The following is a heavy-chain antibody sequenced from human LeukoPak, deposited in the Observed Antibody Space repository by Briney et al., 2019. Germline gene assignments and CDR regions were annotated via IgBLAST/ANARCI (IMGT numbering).Heavy chain of an antibody. CDR3: AREDCSSTSCSFDY. V-gene: IGHV3-30*02. Sequence: PGGSLRLSCAASGFTFSSYGMHWVRQAPGKGLEWVAFIRYDGSNKYYADSVKGRFTISRDNSKNTLYLQMNSMRAEDTAVYYCAREDCSSTSCSFDYWGQGTLVTVSS. D-gene: IGHD2-2*01. J-gene: IGHJ4*02. CDR2: IRYDGSNK. CDR1: GFTFSSYG.